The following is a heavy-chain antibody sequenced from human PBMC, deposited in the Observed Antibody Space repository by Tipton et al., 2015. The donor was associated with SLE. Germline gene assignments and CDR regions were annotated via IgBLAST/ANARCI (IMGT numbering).Heavy chain of an antibody. J-gene: IGHJ4*02. CDR2: ISYDGSNK. CDR3: AKDRQWLVPDY. Sequence: RSLRLSCAASGFTFSSYGMYWVRQAPGKGLEWVAVISYDGSNKYYADSVKGRFTISRDNSKNTLYLQMNSLRAEDTAVYYCAKDRQWLVPDYWGQGTLVTVSS. D-gene: IGHD6-19*01. CDR1: GFTFSSYG. V-gene: IGHV3-30*18.